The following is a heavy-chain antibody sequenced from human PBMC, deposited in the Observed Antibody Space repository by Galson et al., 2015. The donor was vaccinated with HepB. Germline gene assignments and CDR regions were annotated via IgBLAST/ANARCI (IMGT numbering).Heavy chain of an antibody. Sequence: SLRLSCAASRFTFRNYAMHWVRQAPGKGLEWVALISYDGSSKYYADSVKGRFTISRDNSNNTLYVQMISLRVDDTAVYYCARDRGPYGSGSHLNWFDPWGQGTLVTVSS. V-gene: IGHV3-30-3*01. CDR2: ISYDGSSK. CDR1: RFTFRNYA. D-gene: IGHD3-10*01. CDR3: ARDRGPYGSGSHLNWFDP. J-gene: IGHJ5*02.